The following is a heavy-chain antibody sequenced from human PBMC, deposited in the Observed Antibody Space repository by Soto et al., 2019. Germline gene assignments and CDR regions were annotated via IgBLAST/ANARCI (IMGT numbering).Heavy chain of an antibody. CDR2: INSDGSST. CDR1: GFTFSSYW. Sequence: GGSLRLSCAASGFTFSSYWMHWVRQAPGKGLVWVSRINSDGSSTSYADSVKGRFTISRDNAKNTLYLQMNSLRAEDTAVYYCARAYSGYEFDYWGQGTLVTVSS. J-gene: IGHJ4*02. CDR3: ARAYSGYEFDY. V-gene: IGHV3-74*01. D-gene: IGHD5-12*01.